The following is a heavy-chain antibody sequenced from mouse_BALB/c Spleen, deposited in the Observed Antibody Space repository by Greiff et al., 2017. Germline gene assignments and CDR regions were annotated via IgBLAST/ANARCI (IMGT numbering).Heavy chain of an antibody. CDR3: ARDNYRYYYAMDY. CDR1: GFSLTSYG. CDR2: IWAGGST. D-gene: IGHD2-14*01. Sequence: QVQLQQSGPGLVAPSQSLSITCTVSGFSLTSYGVHWVRQPPGKGLEWLGVIWAGGSTNYNSALMSRLSISKDNSKSQVFLKMNSLQTDDTAMYYCARDNYRYYYAMDYWGQGTSVTVSS. V-gene: IGHV2-9*02. J-gene: IGHJ4*01.